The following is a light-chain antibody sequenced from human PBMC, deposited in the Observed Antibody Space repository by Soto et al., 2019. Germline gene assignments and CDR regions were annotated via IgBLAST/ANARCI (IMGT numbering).Light chain of an antibody. Sequence: EIVLTQSPATLSLSPGERATLSCRASQSVSSYLAWYQQKPGQAPRLLIYDLFKRPTGIPARFSGSGSGPDFTLTISSLEPEDFAVYYCQQRSNRPFTFGPGTKVDIK. CDR2: DLF. CDR3: QQRSNRPFT. J-gene: IGKJ3*01. V-gene: IGKV3-11*01. CDR1: QSVSSY.